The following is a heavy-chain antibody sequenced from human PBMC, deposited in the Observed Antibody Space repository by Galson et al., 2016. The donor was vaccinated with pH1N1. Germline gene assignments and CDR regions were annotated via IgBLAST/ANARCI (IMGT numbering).Heavy chain of an antibody. CDR2: IIPLFGTT. D-gene: IGHD5-24*01. V-gene: IGHV1-69*13. J-gene: IGHJ4*02. Sequence: SVKVSCKASGGVFSNSGFSWMRQAPGEGLEWMGGIIPLFGTTNYARKFRDRITITADESMTTAYVELRNLRSDDTAMYYCARDPDGYGGHSRRAPQAGAYCGQGTLITVSS. CDR1: GGVFSNSG. CDR3: ARDPDGYGGHSRRAPQAGAY.